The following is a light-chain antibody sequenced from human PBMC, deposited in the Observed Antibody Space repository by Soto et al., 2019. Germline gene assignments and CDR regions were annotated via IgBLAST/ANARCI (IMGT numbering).Light chain of an antibody. CDR3: QQYDVNSS. CDR1: ESIGRW. CDR2: KTS. Sequence: IKMTQSPSTLSAYMGGTVTITCRASESIGRWLAWYQQKPGKVPRLLIYKTSNLESGVPPRFSGSGSGTEFTLTISSLQPDDVATYYCQQYDVNSSFGQGTKVELK. V-gene: IGKV1-5*03. J-gene: IGKJ1*01.